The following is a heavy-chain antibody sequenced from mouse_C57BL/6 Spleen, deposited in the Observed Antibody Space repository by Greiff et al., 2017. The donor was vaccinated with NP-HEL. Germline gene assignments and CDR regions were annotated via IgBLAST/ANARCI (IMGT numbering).Heavy chain of an antibody. CDR1: GYTFTSYW. D-gene: IGHD2-3*01. CDR2: IHPNSGST. V-gene: IGHV1-64*01. Sequence: VQLQQSGAELVKPGASVKLSCKASGYTFTSYWMHWVKQRPGQGLEWIGMIHPNSGSTNYNEKFKSKATLTVDKSSSTAYMQLSSLTSEDSAVYDCAIDGYYQFAYGGQGTLVTVSA. J-gene: IGHJ3*01. CDR3: AIDGYYQFAY.